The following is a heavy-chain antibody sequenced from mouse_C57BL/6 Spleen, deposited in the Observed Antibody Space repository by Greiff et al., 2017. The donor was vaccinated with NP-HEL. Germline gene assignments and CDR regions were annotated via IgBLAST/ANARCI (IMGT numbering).Heavy chain of an antibody. V-gene: IGHV14-4*01. CDR3: TTYYGSSYEDYFDY. D-gene: IGHD1-1*01. CDR1: GFNIKDDY. Sequence: VQLKQSGAELVRPGASVKLSCTASGFNIKDDYMHWVKQRPEQGLEWIGWIDPENGDTEYASKFQGKATITADTSSNTAYLQLSSLTSEDTAVYYCTTYYGSSYEDYFDYWGQGTTLTVSS. J-gene: IGHJ2*01. CDR2: IDPENGDT.